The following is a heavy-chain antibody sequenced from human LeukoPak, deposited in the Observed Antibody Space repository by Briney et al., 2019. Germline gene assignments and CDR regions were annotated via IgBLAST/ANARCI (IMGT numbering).Heavy chain of an antibody. V-gene: IGHV1-18*01. D-gene: IGHD6-13*01. CDR3: ARNIAAAGTPNWFDP. Sequence: ASVKVSCKASGYTFTSYGISWVRQAPGQGLEWMGWISAYNGNTNYAQKLQGRVTMTTDTSTSTAYMELRSLRSDDTAVYYCARNIAAAGTPNWFDPWGQGTLVTVSS. CDR2: ISAYNGNT. J-gene: IGHJ5*02. CDR1: GYTFTSYG.